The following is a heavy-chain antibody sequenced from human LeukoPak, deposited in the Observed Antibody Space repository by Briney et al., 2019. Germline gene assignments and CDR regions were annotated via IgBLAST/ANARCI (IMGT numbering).Heavy chain of an antibody. J-gene: IGHJ4*02. CDR1: GGSISSSSYY. D-gene: IGHD1-26*01. Sequence: SETLSLTCTVSGGSISSSSYYWGWIRQPPGQGLEWIGSIYYSGSTYYNPSLKSRVTISVDTSKNQFSLKLSSVTAADTAVYYCATYRYSGSYFDYWGQGTLVTVSS. CDR2: IYYSGST. CDR3: ATYRYSGSYFDY. V-gene: IGHV4-39*01.